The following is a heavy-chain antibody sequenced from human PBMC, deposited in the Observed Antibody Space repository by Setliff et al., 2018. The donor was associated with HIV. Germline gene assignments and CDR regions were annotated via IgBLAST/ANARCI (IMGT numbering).Heavy chain of an antibody. CDR2: ISSSSNTI. V-gene: IGHV3-48*03. CDR3: AKDWTAYGDHVLGPSFDL. CDR1: GFTFSSSE. J-gene: IGHJ2*01. Sequence: LRLSCAASGFTFSSSEMNWVRQAPGKGLEWVSYISSSSNTIYYADSVKGRFTISRDNAKNSLYLQMNSLRAEDTAVYYCAKDWTAYGDHVLGPSFDLWGRGTLVTVSS. D-gene: IGHD4-17*01.